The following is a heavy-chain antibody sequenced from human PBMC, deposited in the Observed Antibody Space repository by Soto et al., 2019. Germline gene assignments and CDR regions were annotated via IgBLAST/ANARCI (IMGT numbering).Heavy chain of an antibody. Sequence: QVQLVQSGAEVKQPGSWVKASCQASGGTFGSYAISWERHAPGHGLEWMGGIIPNPGTANYAQKFQGRVTIAADEYTSTSYMELSSMRAEDTAVYYCARSQGSSTSLEIYYYYYYGMDVWGQGTTVPVSS. V-gene: IGHV1-69*01. D-gene: IGHD2-2*01. CDR1: GGTFGSYA. CDR2: IIPNPGTA. CDR3: ARSQGSSTSLEIYYYYYYGMDV. J-gene: IGHJ6*02.